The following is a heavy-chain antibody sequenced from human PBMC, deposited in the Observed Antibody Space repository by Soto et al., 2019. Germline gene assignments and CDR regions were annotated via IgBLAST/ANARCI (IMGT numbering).Heavy chain of an antibody. J-gene: IGHJ4*02. Sequence: GAPMKGSCQASGCTLSRDTFSWGPEAPGQGLEWMGRIIPILDITNYAQKFQARVTITADKSTTTAYMELGSLRSEDTAVYYCARGLNGYLHYFDYWGQGTLVTVSS. V-gene: IGHV1-69*02. CDR2: IIPILDIT. D-gene: IGHD5-18*01. CDR1: GCTLSRDT. CDR3: ARGLNGYLHYFDY.